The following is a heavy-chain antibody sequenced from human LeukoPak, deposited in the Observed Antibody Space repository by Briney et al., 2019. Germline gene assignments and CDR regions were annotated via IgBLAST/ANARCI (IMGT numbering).Heavy chain of an antibody. V-gene: IGHV4-39*01. Sequence: SETLSLTCTVSGGSISSSSYYWGWIHRPPGKGLEWIGSIYYSGSTYYNPSLKSRVTISVDTSKNQFSLKLSSVTAADTAVYYCARHTYSSSSGFDIWGQGTMVTVSS. CDR2: IYYSGST. CDR3: ARHTYSSSSGFDI. D-gene: IGHD6-13*01. CDR1: GGSISSSSYY. J-gene: IGHJ3*02.